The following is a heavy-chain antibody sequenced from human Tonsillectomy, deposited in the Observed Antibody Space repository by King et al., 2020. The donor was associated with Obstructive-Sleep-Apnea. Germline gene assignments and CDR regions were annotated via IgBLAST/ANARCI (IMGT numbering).Heavy chain of an antibody. CDR3: ARESEQWSYFQH. D-gene: IGHD6-19*01. V-gene: IGHV1-18*01. CDR1: GYTFANYG. CDR2: ISPYNGNT. Sequence: HVQLVESGGEVKKPGASVKVSCKASGYTFANYGFSWVRQAPGQGLEWMGWISPYNGNTNYAQKLQGRVTMTTDTSTSTAYMELRRLRSDDTAVYYCARESEQWSYFQHWGQGTLVTVSS. J-gene: IGHJ1*01.